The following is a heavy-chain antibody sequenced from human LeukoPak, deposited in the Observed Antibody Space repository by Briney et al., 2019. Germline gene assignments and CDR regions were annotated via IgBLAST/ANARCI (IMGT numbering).Heavy chain of an antibody. V-gene: IGHV3-48*03. CDR3: ARFAVPAAIGGDY. CDR1: GFTLSSYE. J-gene: IGHJ4*02. Sequence: GGSLRLSCAASGFTLSSYEMNWVRQAPGKGLEWASYISSSGSTIYYADSVKGRFTISRDNAKNSLYLQMNSLRAEDTAVYYCARFAVPAAIGGDYWGQGTLVTVSS. CDR2: ISSSGSTI. D-gene: IGHD2-2*02.